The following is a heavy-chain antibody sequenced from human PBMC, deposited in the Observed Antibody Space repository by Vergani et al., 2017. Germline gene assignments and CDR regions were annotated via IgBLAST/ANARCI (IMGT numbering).Heavy chain of an antibody. Sequence: EVQLVESGGGLVQPGGSLRLSCGASRFTFSTYWMSWVRQAPGKGLEWVANIKQDGSEKDYVDSVKGRFTVSRDNAKNSLYLQMNSLRAEDTAVYYCARKTFDYDNIKGWFCPWGQGTLVTVSS. D-gene: IGHD3-16*01. J-gene: IGHJ5*02. CDR3: ARKTFDYDNIKGWFCP. V-gene: IGHV3-7*01. CDR2: IKQDGSEK. CDR1: RFTFSTYW.